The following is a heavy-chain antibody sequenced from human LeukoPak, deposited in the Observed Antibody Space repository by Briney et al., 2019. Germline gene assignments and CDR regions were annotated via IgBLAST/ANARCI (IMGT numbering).Heavy chain of an antibody. CDR1: GGSISSGSYY. J-gene: IGHJ3*02. V-gene: IGHV4-61*02. CDR3: ARDNVEGWLQAFDI. CDR2: IYTSGST. Sequence: SETLSLTCTVSGGSISSGSYYWSWIRQPAGKGLEWIGRIYTSGSTNYNPSLKSRVTISVDTSKNQFSLKLSSVTAADTAVYYCARDNVEGWLQAFDIWGQGTMVTVSS. D-gene: IGHD5-18*01.